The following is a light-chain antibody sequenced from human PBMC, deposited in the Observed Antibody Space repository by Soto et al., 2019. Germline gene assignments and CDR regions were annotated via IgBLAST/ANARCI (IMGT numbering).Light chain of an antibody. CDR2: EGS. Sequence: QSALTQPASVSGSPGQSITISCTGTSSDVGSYNLVSWYQQHPGKAPKLMIYEGSKRPSGVSNRFSGSKSGNTASLTISGRQAEDEADYYCCSYAGSSTPWVFGGGTKVTVL. CDR1: SSDVGSYNL. CDR3: CSYAGSSTPWV. J-gene: IGLJ3*02. V-gene: IGLV2-23*01.